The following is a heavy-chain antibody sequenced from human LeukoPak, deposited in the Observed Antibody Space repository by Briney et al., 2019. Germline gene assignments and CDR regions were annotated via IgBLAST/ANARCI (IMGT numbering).Heavy chain of an antibody. CDR2: IDWDDDK. J-gene: IGHJ6*02. CDR1: GFSLSTSGMC. D-gene: IGHD3-22*01. Sequence: ESGPTLVNPPQTLTLTCTFSGFSLSTSGMCVSWIRQPPGKALEWLARIDWDDDKYYSTSLKTRLTISKDTSNNQVVLTMTNMDPVDTATYYCARTPQDYYDSSGSLSPDYYYYGMDVWGQGTTVTVSS. CDR3: ARTPQDYYDSSGSLSPDYYYYGMDV. V-gene: IGHV2-70*11.